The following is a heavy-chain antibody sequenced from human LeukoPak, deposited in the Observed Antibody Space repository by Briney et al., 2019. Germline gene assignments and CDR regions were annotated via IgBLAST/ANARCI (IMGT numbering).Heavy chain of an antibody. Sequence: GASVKVSCKASGYTFTSYYMHWVRQAPGQGLEWMGIINPSGGSTSYAQKFQGRVTITADESTSTAYMELSSLRSEDTAVYYCARMFVAAAGYDYYYGMDVWGQGTTVTVSS. CDR3: ARMFVAAAGYDYYYGMDV. D-gene: IGHD6-13*01. CDR2: INPSGGST. CDR1: GYTFTSYY. J-gene: IGHJ6*02. V-gene: IGHV1-46*01.